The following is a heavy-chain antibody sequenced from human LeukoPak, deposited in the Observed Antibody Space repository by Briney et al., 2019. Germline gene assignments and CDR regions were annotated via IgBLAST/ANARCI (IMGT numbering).Heavy chain of an antibody. CDR2: INHSGST. D-gene: IGHD3-22*01. Sequence: SETLSLTCAVYGGSFSGYYWSWIRQPPGKGLEWIGEINHSGSTNYNPSLKSRVTISVDTSKNQFSLKLSSVTAADTAVYYCARRYYYDSSGYPYAFDIWGQGTMVTVSS. V-gene: IGHV4-34*01. J-gene: IGHJ3*02. CDR1: GGSFSGYY. CDR3: ARRYYYDSSGYPYAFDI.